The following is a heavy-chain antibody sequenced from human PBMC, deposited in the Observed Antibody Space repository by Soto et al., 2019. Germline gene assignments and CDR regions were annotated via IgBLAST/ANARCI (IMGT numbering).Heavy chain of an antibody. J-gene: IGHJ4*02. Sequence: GGSLRLSCAASGFTFSSYAMHWVRQAPGKGLEWVAVISYDGSNKYYADSVKGRFTISRDNSKNTLYLQMNSLRAEDTAVYYCARGDKGYYYDSSGSWPDYWGQGTLVTVSS. D-gene: IGHD3-22*01. CDR1: GFTFSSYA. CDR3: ARGDKGYYYDSSGSWPDY. V-gene: IGHV3-30-3*01. CDR2: ISYDGSNK.